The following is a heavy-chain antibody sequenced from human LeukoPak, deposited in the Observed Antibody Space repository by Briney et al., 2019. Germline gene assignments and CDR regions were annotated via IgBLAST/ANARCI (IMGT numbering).Heavy chain of an antibody. CDR2: IYYSGST. CDR1: GGSISSYY. D-gene: IGHD4/OR15-4a*01. J-gene: IGHJ4*02. V-gene: IGHV4-59*08. CDR3: ARQLTTTTPLDY. Sequence: SETLSLTCTVSGGSISSYYWSWIRQPPGKGLEWIGYIYYSGSTNYNPSLKSRVTISVDTSKNQFSLKLSSVTAADTAVYYCARQLTTTTPLDYWGQGTLVTVSS.